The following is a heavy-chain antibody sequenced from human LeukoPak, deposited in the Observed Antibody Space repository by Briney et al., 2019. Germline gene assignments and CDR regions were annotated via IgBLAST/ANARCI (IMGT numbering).Heavy chain of an antibody. Sequence: GGSLRLSCAASGFTFSSYGMHWVRQAPGKGLEWVAVISYDGSNKYYADSVKGRFTISRDNSKNTLYLQMNSLRAEDTAVYYCAKVALVRGQKPEFDYWGQGTLVTVSS. D-gene: IGHD3-10*01. CDR3: AKVALVRGQKPEFDY. CDR2: ISYDGSNK. J-gene: IGHJ4*02. CDR1: GFTFSSYG. V-gene: IGHV3-30*18.